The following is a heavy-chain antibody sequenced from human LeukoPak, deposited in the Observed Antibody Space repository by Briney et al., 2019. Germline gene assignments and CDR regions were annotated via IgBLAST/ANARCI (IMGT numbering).Heavy chain of an antibody. CDR2: VGISSGNT. J-gene: IGHJ4*02. D-gene: IGHD5-12*01. CDR1: GFTFIDYS. V-gene: IGHV3-48*04. CDR3: ARDHRYAFDN. Sequence: GGSLRLSCAASGFTFIDYSMNWVRQAPGKGLEWISYVGISSGNTKYADSVKGRFTISGDSAKNSVFLQMNSLRVEDAAVYYCARDHRYAFDNWGQGTLVTVSS.